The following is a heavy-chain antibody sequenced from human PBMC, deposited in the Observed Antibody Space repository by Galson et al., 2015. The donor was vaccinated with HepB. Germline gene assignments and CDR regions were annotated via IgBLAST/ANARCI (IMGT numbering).Heavy chain of an antibody. J-gene: IGHJ5*02. Sequence: SLRLSCAGSGFIFRHHAMAWIRQAPGTGLEWVSGINGRGSTRSYSDAVKGRFSTSRDNSKDTVFLQMDNLRAEDTAVYYCVKEGSWFGGDWFDPWGQGAPVTVS. CDR2: INGRGSTR. CDR3: VKEGSWFGGDWFDP. D-gene: IGHD3-16*01. V-gene: IGHV3-23*01. CDR1: GFIFRHHA.